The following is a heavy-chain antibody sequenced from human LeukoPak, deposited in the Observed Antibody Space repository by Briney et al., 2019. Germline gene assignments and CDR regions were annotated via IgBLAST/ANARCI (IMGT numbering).Heavy chain of an antibody. CDR2: IYPGDSET. Sequence: GESLKISCKGSGYSSTSYWIGWVRQMPGKGLEWMGVIYPGDSETQYSPSFQGHVTISADKSISTAYLQWSSLQASDTAMYFCARHSTGLFGLWGQGTMVTVSS. V-gene: IGHV5-51*01. CDR3: ARHSTGLFGL. J-gene: IGHJ3*01. CDR1: GYSSTSYW.